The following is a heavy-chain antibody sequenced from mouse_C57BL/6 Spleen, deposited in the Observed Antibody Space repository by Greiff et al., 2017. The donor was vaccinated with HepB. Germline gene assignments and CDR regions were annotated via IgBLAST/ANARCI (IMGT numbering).Heavy chain of an antibody. CDR3: ARRSYYDHAMDY. D-gene: IGHD2-10*01. CDR1: GYSITSGYY. Sequence: EVKLMESGPGLVKPSQSLSLTCSVTGYSITSGYYWNWIRQFPGNKLEWMGYISYDGSNNYNPSLKNRISITRDTSKNQFFLKLNSVTTEDTATYYCARRSYYDHAMDYWGQGTSVTVSS. J-gene: IGHJ4*01. V-gene: IGHV3-6*01. CDR2: ISYDGSN.